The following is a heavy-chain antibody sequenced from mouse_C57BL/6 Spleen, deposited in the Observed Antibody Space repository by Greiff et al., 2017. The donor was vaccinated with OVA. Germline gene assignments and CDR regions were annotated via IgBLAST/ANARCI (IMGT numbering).Heavy chain of an antibody. D-gene: IGHD2-4*01. CDR2: IYPSDSET. V-gene: IGHV1-61*01. CDR1: GYTFTSYW. CDR3: ARRYDYDEAY. Sequence: QVHVKQPGAELVRPGSSVKLSCKASGYTFTSYWMDWVKQRPGQGLEWIGNIYPSDSETHYNQKFKDKATLTVDKSSSTAYMQLSSLTSEDSAVYYCARRYDYDEAYWGQGTLVTVSA. J-gene: IGHJ3*01.